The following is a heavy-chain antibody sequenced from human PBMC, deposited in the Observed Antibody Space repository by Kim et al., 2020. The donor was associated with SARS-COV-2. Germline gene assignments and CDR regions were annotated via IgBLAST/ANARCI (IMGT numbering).Heavy chain of an antibody. J-gene: IGHJ5*02. V-gene: IGHV4-39*01. D-gene: IGHD3-3*01. CDR3: ARQSHYDFWSGYRVNWFDP. Sequence: SRVTISVDTSKNQFSLKLSSATAADTAVYYCARQSHYDFWSGYRVNWFDPWGQGTLVTVSS.